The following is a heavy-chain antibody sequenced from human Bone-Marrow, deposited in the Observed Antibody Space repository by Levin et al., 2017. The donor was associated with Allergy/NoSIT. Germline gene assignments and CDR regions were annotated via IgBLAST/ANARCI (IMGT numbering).Heavy chain of an antibody. D-gene: IGHD7-27*01. Sequence: VASVKVSCEASGYNFAGYYMHWVRQAPGQGLEWMGWINPKTGGTDYAQKFQGRVTMTRDTSITTAYMELSRLRYDDTAVYYCAARELGVGAFDIWGQGTMVTVST. CDR3: AARELGVGAFDI. CDR2: INPKTGGT. J-gene: IGHJ3*02. CDR1: GYNFAGYY. V-gene: IGHV1-2*02.